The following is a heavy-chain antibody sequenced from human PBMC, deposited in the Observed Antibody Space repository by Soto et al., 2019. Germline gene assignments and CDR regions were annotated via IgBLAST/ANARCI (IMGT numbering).Heavy chain of an antibody. J-gene: IGHJ5*02. V-gene: IGHV4-59*01. CDR1: GGSISSYY. Sequence: PSETLSLTCTVSGGSISSYYWSWIRQPPGKGLEWIGYIYYSGSTNYNPSLKSRVTISVDTSKNQFSLKLSFVTAADTAVYYCARCYNWFDPWGQGTLVTVSS. CDR2: IYYSGST. CDR3: ARCYNWFDP. D-gene: IGHD3-10*01.